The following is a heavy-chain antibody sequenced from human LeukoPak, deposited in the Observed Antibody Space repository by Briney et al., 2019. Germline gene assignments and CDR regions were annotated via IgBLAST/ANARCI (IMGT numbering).Heavy chain of an antibody. CDR1: GYSFTTYA. Sequence: EASVKVSCKASGYSFTTYAMNWLRQAPGQGLEWMGWINPNTGNPTYAPGFTGRFVFSLDTSVSTAYLQISGLKADDTAVYYCAREMSSYDFWIGSPIYYYYYMDVWGKGTTVTVSS. V-gene: IGHV7-4-1*02. D-gene: IGHD3-3*01. J-gene: IGHJ6*03. CDR2: INPNTGNP. CDR3: AREMSSYDFWIGSPIYYYYYMDV.